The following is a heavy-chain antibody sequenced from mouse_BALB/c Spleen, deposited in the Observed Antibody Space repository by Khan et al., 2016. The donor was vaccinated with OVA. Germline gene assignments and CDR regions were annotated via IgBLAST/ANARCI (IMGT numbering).Heavy chain of an antibody. CDR3: TSLAYYYDSDGFAY. V-gene: IGHV5-6*01. D-gene: IGHD1-1*01. CDR1: GFTFSTYG. CDR2: VSTGGSYT. J-gene: IGHJ3*01. Sequence: EVELVESGGDLVKPGGSLKLSCAASGFTFSTYGMSWVRQTPDKRLEWVATVSTGGSYTYYPASVKGRFTISGDTAKNTLYLQMSGLKSEDTAILYYTSLAYYYDSDGFAYWGQGTMVTGSA.